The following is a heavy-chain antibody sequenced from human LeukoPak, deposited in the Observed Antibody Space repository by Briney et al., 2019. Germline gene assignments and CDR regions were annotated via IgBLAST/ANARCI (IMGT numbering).Heavy chain of an antibody. CDR2: INHSGST. J-gene: IGHJ5*02. D-gene: IGHD3-3*01. Sequence: SETLSLTCAVYGGSFSGYYWSWIRQPPGKGLEWIGEINHSGSTNYNPSLKSRVTISVDTSKNQFSLKLSSVTAADTAVYYCARLRFLEWLLSSGGFDPWGQGTLVTVSS. CDR3: ARLRFLEWLLSSGGFDP. CDR1: GGSFSGYY. V-gene: IGHV4-34*01.